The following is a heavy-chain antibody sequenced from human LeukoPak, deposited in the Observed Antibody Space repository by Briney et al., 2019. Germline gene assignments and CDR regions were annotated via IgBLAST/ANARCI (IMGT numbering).Heavy chain of an antibody. Sequence: ASVKVSCKASGGTFSSYAISWVRQAPGQGLEWMGRIIPILGIANYAQKFQGRVTITAGKSTSTAYMELSSLRSEDTAVYYCARDRATHYYYGMDVWGQGTTVTVSS. V-gene: IGHV1-69*04. CDR1: GGTFSSYA. CDR2: IIPILGIA. J-gene: IGHJ6*02. CDR3: ARDRATHYYYGMDV. D-gene: IGHD1-26*01.